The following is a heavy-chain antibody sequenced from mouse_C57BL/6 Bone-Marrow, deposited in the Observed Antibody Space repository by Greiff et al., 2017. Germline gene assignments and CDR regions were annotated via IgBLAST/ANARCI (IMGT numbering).Heavy chain of an antibody. J-gene: IGHJ4*01. D-gene: IGHD3-3*01. CDR2: ISSGGDYI. V-gene: IGHV5-9-1*02. Sequence: EVQVVESGEGLVKPGGSLKLSCAASGFTFSSYAMSWVSQTPEKRLEWVAYISSGGDYIYYADTVKGRFTISRDTAWNTLNLQMSRLTTEHTALHKSKREGDDNYAMDEWGQGNSGTVS. CDR1: GFTFSSYA. CDR3: KREGDDNYAMDE.